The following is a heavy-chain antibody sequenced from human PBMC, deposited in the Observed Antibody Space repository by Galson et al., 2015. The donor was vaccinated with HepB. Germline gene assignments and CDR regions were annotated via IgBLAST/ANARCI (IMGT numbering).Heavy chain of an antibody. D-gene: IGHD2-8*02. V-gene: IGHV1-24*01. J-gene: IGHJ1*01. Sequence: SVKVSCKVSGYTLTELSMHWVRQAPGKGLEWMGGFDPEDGETIYAQKFQGRVTMTEDTSTDTAYMELSSLRSEDTAVYYCATGDGGTGSAEYFQHWGQGTLVTVSS. CDR2: FDPEDGET. CDR1: GYTLTELS. CDR3: ATGDGGTGSAEYFQH.